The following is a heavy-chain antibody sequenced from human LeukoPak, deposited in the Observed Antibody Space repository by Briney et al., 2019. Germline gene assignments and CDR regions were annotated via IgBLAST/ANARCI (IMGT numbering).Heavy chain of an antibody. CDR3: ARESRGGWESYFDY. CDR1: SGSISSYY. D-gene: IGHD6-19*01. Sequence: SETLSLTCTVSSGSISSYYWSWIRQPPGKGLEWIGYIYYSGSTNYNPSLKSRVTISVDTSKNQFSLKLSPVTAADTAVYYCARESRGGWESYFDYWGQGTLVTVSS. CDR2: IYYSGST. V-gene: IGHV4-59*01. J-gene: IGHJ4*02.